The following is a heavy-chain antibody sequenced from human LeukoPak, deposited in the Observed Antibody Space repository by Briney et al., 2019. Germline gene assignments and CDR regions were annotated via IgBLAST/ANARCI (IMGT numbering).Heavy chain of an antibody. Sequence: GGSLRLSCAVSGFNFGSYSMTWVRQAPGKGLEWVSVISADSATTFYADSVKGRFTISRDNAKNTVFLQMSSLRAEDTALYYCARKSASGNYPLDYWGQGTLVTVSS. V-gene: IGHV3-23*01. J-gene: IGHJ4*02. CDR1: GFNFGSYS. CDR3: ARKSASGNYPLDY. D-gene: IGHD3-10*01. CDR2: ISADSATT.